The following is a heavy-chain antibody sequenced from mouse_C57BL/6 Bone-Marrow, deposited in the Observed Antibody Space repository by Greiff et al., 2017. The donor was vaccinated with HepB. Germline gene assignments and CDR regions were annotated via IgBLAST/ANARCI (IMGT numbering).Heavy chain of an antibody. Sequence: EVKLQESGPELVKPGASVKISCKASGYSFTDYNMNWVKQSNGKSLEWIGVINPNYGSTSYNQKFKGKATLTVDQSSSTAYMQLNSLTSEDSSVYYCAREETGSFDYWGQGTTLTVSS. D-gene: IGHD4-1*01. J-gene: IGHJ2*01. CDR2: INPNYGST. CDR1: GYSFTDYN. V-gene: IGHV1-39*01. CDR3: AREETGSFDY.